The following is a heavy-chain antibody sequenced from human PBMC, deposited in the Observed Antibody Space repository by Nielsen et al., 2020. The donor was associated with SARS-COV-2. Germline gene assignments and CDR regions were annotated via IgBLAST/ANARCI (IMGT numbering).Heavy chain of an antibody. V-gene: IGHV3-66*01. D-gene: IGHD3-3*01. CDR2: IFSDGST. CDR1: GFIVSKNY. CDR3: ARDGVGYYYYMDV. Sequence: GESLKISCAASGFIVSKNYMNWVRQAPGKGLEWVSVIFSDGSTYYADSVKGRFTISRDTSRNTLFLQKNSLRDEDTGVYYCARDGVGYYYYMDVWGKGTTVTVSS. J-gene: IGHJ6*03.